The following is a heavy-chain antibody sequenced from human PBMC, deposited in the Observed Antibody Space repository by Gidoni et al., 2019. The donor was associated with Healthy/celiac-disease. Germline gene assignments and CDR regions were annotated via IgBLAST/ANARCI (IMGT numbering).Heavy chain of an antibody. CDR2: SSAYKCDT. D-gene: IGHD1-26*01. CDR1: GYTFTSFG. Sequence: QVQLVQSGAEVKKPGASGKVSCKASGYTFTSFGISWVRQAPGQGLGVMGCSSAYKCDTNYAQKRHGRVTINTDTSTSTAYMELRSLRSDDTDVYYCSRETEDWVSGYYGMDVWGQGTTVTVSS. CDR3: SRETEDWVSGYYGMDV. J-gene: IGHJ6*02. V-gene: IGHV1-18*04.